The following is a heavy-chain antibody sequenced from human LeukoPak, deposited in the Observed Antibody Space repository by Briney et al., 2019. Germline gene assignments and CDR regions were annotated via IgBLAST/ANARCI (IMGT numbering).Heavy chain of an antibody. J-gene: IGHJ4*02. Sequence: SETLSLTCTVSGGSISSYYWSWIRQPPGKGLEWIGYIYYSGSTNYNPSLKSRVTISVDTSKNQFSLKLSSVTAADTAVYYCARGIGDIRFLEWLSNLNYYFDYWGQGTLVTVSS. D-gene: IGHD3-3*01. CDR3: ARGIGDIRFLEWLSNLNYYFDY. CDR1: GGSISSYY. CDR2: IYYSGST. V-gene: IGHV4-59*12.